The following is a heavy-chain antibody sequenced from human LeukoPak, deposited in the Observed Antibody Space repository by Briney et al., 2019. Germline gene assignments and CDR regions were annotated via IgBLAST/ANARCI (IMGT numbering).Heavy chain of an antibody. D-gene: IGHD6-13*01. CDR2: IWYDGSNT. V-gene: IGHV3-33*01. J-gene: IGHJ4*02. CDR3: ARDREAAADLGY. CDR1: GFTFSNYG. Sequence: GRSLKLSCAASGFTFSNYGMHWVRQVPGKGLEWVAVIWYDGSNTYYTDSVNGRFTISRDNSKNTLYLQMNSLRVEDTAVYYCARDREAAADLGYWGQGTLVTVSS.